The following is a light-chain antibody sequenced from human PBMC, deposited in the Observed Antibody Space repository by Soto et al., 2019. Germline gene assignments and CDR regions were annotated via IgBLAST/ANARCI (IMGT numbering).Light chain of an antibody. CDR3: QQYGSSPPYT. CDR2: GAS. V-gene: IGKV3-20*01. Sequence: EIVLTQSPGTLSLSPGERATLSCRASQSVSSSYLAWYQLKPGQAPRLLIYGASSRATGIPDRFSGSGSGTDFTLTISRLEPEDFAVYYFQQYGSSPPYTCGQGTKLEIK. J-gene: IGKJ2*01. CDR1: QSVSSSY.